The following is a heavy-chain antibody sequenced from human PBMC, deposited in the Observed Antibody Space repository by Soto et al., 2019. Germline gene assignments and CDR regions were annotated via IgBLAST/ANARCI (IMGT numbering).Heavy chain of an antibody. D-gene: IGHD1-26*01. Sequence: SETLSLTCAISGDSVSSNSAAWNWIRQSPSRGLEWLGRTYYRSKWYNDYAGSVKSRITINQDTSKKQFSLQLNSVTPEDTAVYDCAREKPELSPLDDWGQGTPVTVSS. CDR2: TYYRSKWYN. V-gene: IGHV6-1*01. CDR3: AREKPELSPLDD. CDR1: GDSVSSNSAA. J-gene: IGHJ4*02.